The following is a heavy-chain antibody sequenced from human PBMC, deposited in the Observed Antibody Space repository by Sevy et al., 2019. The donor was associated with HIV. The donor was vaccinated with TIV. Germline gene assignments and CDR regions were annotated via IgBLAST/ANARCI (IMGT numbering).Heavy chain of an antibody. Sequence: GESLKISFAASGFSFNLYAMTWVRQAPGKGLEWVSTISVSGGSTYYADSVKGQFTISRDNSKNTLYLQMNSLRAEDTAVYYCAKDHDNNWFDPWGQGTLVTVSS. CDR3: AKDHDNNWFDP. CDR2: ISVSGGST. CDR1: GFSFNLYA. V-gene: IGHV3-23*01. D-gene: IGHD3-9*01. J-gene: IGHJ5*02.